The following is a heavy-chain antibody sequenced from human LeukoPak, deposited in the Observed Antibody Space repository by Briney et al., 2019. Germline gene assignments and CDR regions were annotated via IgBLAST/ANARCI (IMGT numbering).Heavy chain of an antibody. CDR2: IDISRGYT. Sequence: GGSLGLPCVASGFTFSAHYMSWIRPPPGKGLEWDSYIDISRGYTYYVDSVKGRFTISRDSARHSLYLQMDKLMADEPRVYFCARGHYGFDVWGQGTSVTVSS. V-gene: IGHV3-11*03. J-gene: IGHJ6*02. CDR3: ARGHYGFDV. CDR1: GFTFSAHY.